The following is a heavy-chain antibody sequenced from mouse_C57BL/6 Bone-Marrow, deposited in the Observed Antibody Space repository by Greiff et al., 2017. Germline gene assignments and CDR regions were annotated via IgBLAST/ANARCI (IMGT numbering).Heavy chain of an antibody. CDR1: GYTFTSYW. Sequence: QVQLQQPGAELVKPGASVKLSCKASGYTFTSYWMHWVKQRPGQGLEWIGEIDPSDSYTNYNQKFKGKSTLTVDKSSSTAYMQLSSLTSEDSAVYYCAREKSSPLEWYFDVWGTGTTVTVSS. CDR3: AREKSSPLEWYFDV. V-gene: IGHV1-69*01. J-gene: IGHJ1*03. D-gene: IGHD1-3*01. CDR2: IDPSDSYT.